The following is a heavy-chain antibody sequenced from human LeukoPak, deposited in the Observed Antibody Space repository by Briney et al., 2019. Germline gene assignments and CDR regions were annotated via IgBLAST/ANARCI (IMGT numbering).Heavy chain of an antibody. CDR3: VKASSSSPQYNWFDA. Sequence: GGSLRLSCAASGFTFSTYAMSWVRQAPGKGLEWVSVVSGTGGRTYYADSVKGRFTISRGNSKNTLYLQMNSLRAEDTALYYCVKASSSSPQYNWFDAWGQGTLVTVSS. CDR1: GFTFSTYA. CDR2: VSGTGGRT. V-gene: IGHV3-23*01. D-gene: IGHD6-6*01. J-gene: IGHJ5*02.